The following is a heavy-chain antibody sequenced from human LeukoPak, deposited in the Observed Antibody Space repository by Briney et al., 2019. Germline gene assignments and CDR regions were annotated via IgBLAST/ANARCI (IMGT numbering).Heavy chain of an antibody. CDR2: INHSGST. D-gene: IGHD6-19*01. J-gene: IGHJ4*02. Sequence: PSETLSLTCAVYGGSFSGYYWSWIRQPPGKGLEWIGEINHSGSTNYNPSLKSRVTISVDTSKNQFSLKLSSVTAADTAVYYCATTPSRQWLGGDYWGQGTLVTVSS. V-gene: IGHV4-34*09. CDR1: GGSFSGYY. CDR3: ATTPSRQWLGGDY.